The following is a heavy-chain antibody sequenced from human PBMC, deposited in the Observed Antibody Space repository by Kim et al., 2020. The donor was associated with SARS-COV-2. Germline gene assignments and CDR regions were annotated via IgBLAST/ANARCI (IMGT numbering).Heavy chain of an antibody. CDR1: GGSFSGYY. D-gene: IGHD3-10*01. Sequence: SETLSLTCAVYGGSFSGYYWSWIRQPPGKGLEWIGEINHSGSTNYNPSLKSRVTISVDTSKNQFSLKLSSVTAADTAVYYCARRGSERPRGRWKGDYYYYGMDVWGQGTTVTVSS. CDR2: INHSGST. J-gene: IGHJ6*02. CDR3: ARRGSERPRGRWKGDYYYYGMDV. V-gene: IGHV4-34*01.